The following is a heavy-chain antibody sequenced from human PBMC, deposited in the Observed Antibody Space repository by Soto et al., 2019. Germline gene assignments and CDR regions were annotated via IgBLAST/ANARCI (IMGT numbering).Heavy chain of an antibody. V-gene: IGHV4-59*08. CDR2: IHYSGST. J-gene: IGHJ3*02. CDR3: ERRSYGAFDI. D-gene: IGHD3-10*01. CDR1: GGAISSSY. Sequence: SETLSLTCSVSGGAISSSYWSWIRQPPGKGLEWIGYIHYSGSTNYNPSLKSRVTISVGTAKNQFSLKLSSGTAADTAFSYCERRSYGAFDIWGQGTMVTVSS.